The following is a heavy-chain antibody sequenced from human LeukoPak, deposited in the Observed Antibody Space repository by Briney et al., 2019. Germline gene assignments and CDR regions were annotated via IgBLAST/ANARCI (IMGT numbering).Heavy chain of an antibody. CDR1: GFTFSSYG. J-gene: IGHJ4*02. CDR3: AKEASGSYYFDY. CDR2: ISYDGSNK. V-gene: IGHV3-30*18. Sequence: GGSLRLSCAASGFTFSSYGMHWVRQAPGKGLGWVAVISYDGSNKYYADSVKGRFTISRDNSKNTLYLQMNSLRAEDTAVYYCAKEASGSYYFDYWGQGTLVTVSS. D-gene: IGHD1-26*01.